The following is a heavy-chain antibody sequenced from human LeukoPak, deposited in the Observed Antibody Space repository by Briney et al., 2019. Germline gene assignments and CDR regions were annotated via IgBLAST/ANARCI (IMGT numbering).Heavy chain of an antibody. CDR1: GGSISSGGYS. V-gene: IGHV4-30-2*01. D-gene: IGHD4-23*01. J-gene: IGHJ5*02. CDR2: IYHSGST. CDR3: ARVDGGNSGWFDP. Sequence: PSQTLSLTCAVSGGSISSGGYSWSWIRQPPGKGLEWIGYIYHSGSTYYNPSLKSRVTISVDRSKNQFSLKLSSATAADTAVYYCARVDGGNSGWFDPWGQGTLVTVSS.